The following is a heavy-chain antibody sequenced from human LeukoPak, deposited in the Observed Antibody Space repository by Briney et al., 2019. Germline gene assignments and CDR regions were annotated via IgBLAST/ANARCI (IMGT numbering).Heavy chain of an antibody. CDR3: AREGRCGGDCYYDY. D-gene: IGHD2-21*02. Sequence: PGGSPRLSCAASGFTFSSYGMHWVRQAPGKGLEWVAVIWYDGSNKYYADSVKGRFTISRDNSKNTLYLQMNSLRAEDTAVYYCAREGRCGGDCYYDYWGQGTLVTVSS. CDR2: IWYDGSNK. J-gene: IGHJ4*02. CDR1: GFTFSSYG. V-gene: IGHV3-33*01.